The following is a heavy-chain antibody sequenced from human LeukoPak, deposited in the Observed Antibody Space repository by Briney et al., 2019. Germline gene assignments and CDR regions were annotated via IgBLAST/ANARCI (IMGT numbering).Heavy chain of an antibody. Sequence: PSETLSLTCAVYGGSFSDYYWSWIRQPPGKRLEWIGEINHSGSTDYNPSLKSRVTISVDTSKNQFSLKLSSVTAADTAVYYCARGRALYYYYYMDVWGKGTTVTVSS. J-gene: IGHJ6*03. CDR3: ARGRALYYYYYMDV. CDR2: INHSGST. V-gene: IGHV4-34*01. CDR1: GGSFSDYY.